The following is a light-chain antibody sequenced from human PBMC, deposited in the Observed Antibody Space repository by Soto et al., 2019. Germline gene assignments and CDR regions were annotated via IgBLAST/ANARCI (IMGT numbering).Light chain of an antibody. V-gene: IGKV1-5*03. Sequence: DIQMTQSPSTLSASVGDRVTIPCRASQSISTWLACYQQEPGKAPKLLIHKASSLQSGVPSRFSGSGSGTDFTLTISSLHPDDVATYYCQHYNSYSEAFGQGTKVDIK. CDR1: QSISTW. CDR3: QHYNSYSEA. J-gene: IGKJ1*01. CDR2: KAS.